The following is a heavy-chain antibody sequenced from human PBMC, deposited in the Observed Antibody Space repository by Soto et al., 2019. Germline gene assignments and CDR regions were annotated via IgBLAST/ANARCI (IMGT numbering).Heavy chain of an antibody. J-gene: IGHJ5*02. D-gene: IGHD5-12*01. CDR1: GFIFSGYA. V-gene: IGHV3-30-3*01. Sequence: ESGGGVVQPGRSLRLSCAASGFIFSGYAMHWVRQAPGKGLEWVAVIAYDGNTQYYADSVKGRFTVSRDNSNNMLYVQMNNLRDEDTAMYFWGKETNAYEVNLLGQGTPVTVSS. CDR2: IAYDGNTQ. CDR3: GKETNAYEVNL.